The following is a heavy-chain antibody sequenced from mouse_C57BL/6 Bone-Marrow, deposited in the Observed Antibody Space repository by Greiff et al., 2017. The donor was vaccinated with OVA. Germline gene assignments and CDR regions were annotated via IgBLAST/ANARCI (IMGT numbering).Heavy chain of an antibody. Sequence: VQLQQPGAELVKPGASVKLSCKASGYTFTSYWMHWVKQRPGQGLEWIGMIHPNSGSTNYNEKFKSKATLTVDKSSSTAYMQLSSLTSEDSAVYDCARASGNSWFAYWGQGTLVTVSA. CDR1: GYTFTSYW. CDR2: IHPNSGST. CDR3: ARASGNSWFAY. D-gene: IGHD2-1*01. V-gene: IGHV1-64*01. J-gene: IGHJ3*01.